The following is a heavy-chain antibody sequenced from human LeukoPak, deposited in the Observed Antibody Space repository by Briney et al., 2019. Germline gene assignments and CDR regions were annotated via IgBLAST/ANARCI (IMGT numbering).Heavy chain of an antibody. V-gene: IGHV3-74*01. CDR2: IRSDGSIT. J-gene: IGHJ4*02. D-gene: IGHD1-26*01. CDR3: ARAGRSGNFDK. CDR1: GFTFSGYW. Sequence: GWALRLSCAASGFTFSGYWLHWVRQAPGQGLPSLSVIRSDGSITPYADSVKGRFTISRDTAKNTLYLQMNSLRPEDPAVYYCARAGRSGNFDKWGQGTLVSVSS.